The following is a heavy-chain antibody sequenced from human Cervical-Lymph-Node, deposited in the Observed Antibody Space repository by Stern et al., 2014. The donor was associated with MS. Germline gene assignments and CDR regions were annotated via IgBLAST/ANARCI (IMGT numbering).Heavy chain of an antibody. D-gene: IGHD2/OR15-2a*01. CDR2: ISDDGRYK. CDR1: GFIFSDFG. J-gene: IGHJ4*02. CDR3: VKDSHYLTYFFDY. V-gene: IGHV3-30*18. Sequence: VQLVESGGGVVQPGRPLRISCEASGFIFSDFGMHWVRQAPGKGLEWVAAISDDGRYKYFADSVKGSFTISRTNSRNTLYMDMNSLRAEDTALYYCVKDSHYLTYFFDYWGQGSPVTVSS.